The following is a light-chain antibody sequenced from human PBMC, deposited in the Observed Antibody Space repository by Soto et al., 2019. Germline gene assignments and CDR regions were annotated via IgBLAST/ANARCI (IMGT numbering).Light chain of an antibody. CDR1: SSDVGGYNY. J-gene: IGLJ1*01. Sequence: QSVLTQPASVSGSPGQSITISCTGTSSDVGGYNYVSWYQQHPGKAPKLMIYEVSNRPLGVSNRFSGSKSGNTASLTISGLQAEDEAEYYCSSYTSRSTLVFGTGTKATVL. CDR2: EVS. V-gene: IGLV2-14*01. CDR3: SSYTSRSTLV.